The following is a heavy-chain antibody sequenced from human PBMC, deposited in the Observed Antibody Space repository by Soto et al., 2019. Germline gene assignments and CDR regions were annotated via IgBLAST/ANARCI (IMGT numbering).Heavy chain of an antibody. J-gene: IGHJ3*02. CDR1: GFTFDDYT. D-gene: IGHD2-2*03. Sequence: GGSLRLSCAASGFTFDDYTMHWVRQAPGKGLEWVSLISWDGGSTYYADSVKGRFTISRDNSKNSLYLQMNSLRTEDTAVYYCAKDYGSQSFDIWGQGAMVTVSS. CDR2: ISWDGGST. V-gene: IGHV3-43*01. CDR3: AKDYGSQSFDI.